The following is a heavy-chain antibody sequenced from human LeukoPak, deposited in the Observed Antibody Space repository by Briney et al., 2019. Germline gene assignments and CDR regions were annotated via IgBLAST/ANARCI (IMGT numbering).Heavy chain of an antibody. CDR3: AKGSSGYFADL. V-gene: IGHV3-23*01. J-gene: IGHJ5*02. D-gene: IGHD3-22*01. CDR2: ISNDGGGT. CDR1: GFIFNNFG. Sequence: PGGSLRLSCTASGFIFNNFGLMWVRQAPGKGLEWVSAISNDGGGTTYADFVKGRFTISRGNSKNTLFLQMNSLSAEDTALYYCAKGSSGYFADLWGQGTLVTVSS.